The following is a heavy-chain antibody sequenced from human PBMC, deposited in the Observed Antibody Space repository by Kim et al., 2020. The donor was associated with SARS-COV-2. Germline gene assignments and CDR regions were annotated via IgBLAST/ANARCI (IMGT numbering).Heavy chain of an antibody. V-gene: IGHV3-7*04. Sequence: GRFTIAIDNAKNSLYLQMNSLRAEDTAVYYCARARGVFGVVTSDYYGMDVWGQGTTVTVSS. J-gene: IGHJ6*02. D-gene: IGHD3-3*01. CDR3: ARARGVFGVVTSDYYGMDV.